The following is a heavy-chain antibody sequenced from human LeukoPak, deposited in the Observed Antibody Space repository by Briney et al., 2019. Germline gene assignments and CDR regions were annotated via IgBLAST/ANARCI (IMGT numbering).Heavy chain of an antibody. J-gene: IGHJ3*02. CDR3: ASGSDEYYDSSGWGRAFDI. CDR2: ISWNSGSI. Sequence: GRSLRLSCAASGFTFDDYAMHWVRQAPGKGLEWVSGISWNSGSIGYADSVKGRFTISRDNAKNSLYLQMNSLRAEDTALYYCASGSDEYYDSSGWGRAFDIWGQGTMVTVSS. D-gene: IGHD3-22*01. CDR1: GFTFDDYA. V-gene: IGHV3-9*01.